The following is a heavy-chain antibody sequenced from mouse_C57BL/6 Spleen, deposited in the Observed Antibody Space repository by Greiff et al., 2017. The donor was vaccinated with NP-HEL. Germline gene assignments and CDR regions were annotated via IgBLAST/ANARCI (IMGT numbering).Heavy chain of an antibody. D-gene: IGHD1-1*01. CDR1: GYAFSSYW. J-gene: IGHJ1*03. CDR3: ARPGYYGSSYGYFDV. CDR2: IYPGDGDT. Sequence: VQLQQSGAELVKPGASVKISCKASGYAFSSYWMNWVKQRPGKGLEWIGQIYPGDGDTNYNGKFKGKATLTADKSSSTAYMQLSSLTSEDSAVYFCARPGYYGSSYGYFDVWGTGTTVTVSS. V-gene: IGHV1-80*01.